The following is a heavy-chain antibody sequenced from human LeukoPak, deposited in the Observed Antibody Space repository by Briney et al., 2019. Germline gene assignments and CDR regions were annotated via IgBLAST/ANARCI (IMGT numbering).Heavy chain of an antibody. Sequence: SETLSLTCAVYGGSFSGYYWSWIRQPPGKGLEWIGEINHSGSTNYNPSLKSRVTISVDTSKSQFSLKLSSVTAADTAVYYCARLSGYYYVRRNGFDYWGQGTLVTVSS. V-gene: IGHV4-34*01. CDR1: GGSFSGYY. J-gene: IGHJ4*02. CDR2: INHSGST. CDR3: ARLSGYYYVRRNGFDY. D-gene: IGHD3-22*01.